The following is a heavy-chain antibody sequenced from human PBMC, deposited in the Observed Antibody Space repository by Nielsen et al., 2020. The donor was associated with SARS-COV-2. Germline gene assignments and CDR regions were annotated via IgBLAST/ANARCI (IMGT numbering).Heavy chain of an antibody. D-gene: IGHD3-3*01. Sequence: SETLSLTCTVSADSIRRSVYYWAWIRQPPGKGLEWIGYIYYSGSTNYNPSLKSRVTISVDTSKNQFSLKLSSVTAADTAVYYCARTITIFGVVIRGSMDVWGQGTTVTVSS. J-gene: IGHJ6*02. CDR3: ARTITIFGVVIRGSMDV. V-gene: IGHV4-61*05. CDR2: IYYSGST. CDR1: ADSIRRSVYY.